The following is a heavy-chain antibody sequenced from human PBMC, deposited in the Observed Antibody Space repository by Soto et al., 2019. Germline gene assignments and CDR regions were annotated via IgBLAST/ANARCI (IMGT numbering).Heavy chain of an antibody. CDR1: GFTFSDNG. J-gene: IGHJ6*02. CDR2: ISYDGSNK. D-gene: IGHD1-26*01. CDR3: AKSGYDYGMDV. Sequence: QVQLVESGGDVVQPGRSLRVSCAASGFTFSDNGMHWVRQAPGKGLEWVAVISYDGSNKYYADSVKGRFTISRNNSKNTLYQQMNSLRVEDTAVYYCAKSGYDYGMDVWGQGTTVTVSS. V-gene: IGHV3-30*18.